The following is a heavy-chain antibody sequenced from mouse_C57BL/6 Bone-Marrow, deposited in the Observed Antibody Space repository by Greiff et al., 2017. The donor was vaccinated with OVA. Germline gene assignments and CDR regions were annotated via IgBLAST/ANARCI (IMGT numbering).Heavy chain of an antibody. CDR2: IYIGNGYT. J-gene: IGHJ1*03. CDR1: GYTFTSYG. V-gene: IGHV1-58*01. Sequence: VQLQQSGAELVRPGSSVKMSCKTSGYTFTSYGINWVKQRPGQGLEWIGYIYIGNGYTEYNEKFKGKATLTSDTSSSTAYMQLSSLTSEDSALYFCARSPYYYGSILYWYFDVWGTGTTVTVSS. CDR3: ARSPYYYGSILYWYFDV. D-gene: IGHD1-1*01.